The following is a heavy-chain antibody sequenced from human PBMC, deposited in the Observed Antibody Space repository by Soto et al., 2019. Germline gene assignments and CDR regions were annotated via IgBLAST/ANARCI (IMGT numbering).Heavy chain of an antibody. J-gene: IGHJ3*02. CDR3: ATAFTMIVVPYPFDT. V-gene: IGHV1-24*01. CDR2: FDPEDGET. CDR1: GYTLTEFS. D-gene: IGHD3-22*01. Sequence: GASVHVSCALSGYTLTEFSMHCVRQAPGKGLEWMGGFDPEDGETIYAQKFQGRVTMTEDTSTDTAYMELSSLRSEDTAVYYCATAFTMIVVPYPFDTWGQGTMVT.